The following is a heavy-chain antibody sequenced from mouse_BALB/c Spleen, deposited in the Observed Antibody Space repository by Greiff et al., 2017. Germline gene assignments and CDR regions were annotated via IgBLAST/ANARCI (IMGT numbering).Heavy chain of an antibody. CDR2: ISYSGST. D-gene: IGHD2-2*01. V-gene: IGHV3-2*02. J-gene: IGHJ3*01. CDR1: GYSITSDYA. CDR3: ARGGAWLRRDAWFAY. Sequence: EVKVEESGPGLVKPSQSLSLTCTVTGYSITSDYAWNWIRQFPGNKLEWMGYISYSGSTSYNPSLKSRISITRDTSKNQFFLQLNSVTTEDTATYYCARGGAWLRRDAWFAYWGQGTLVTVSA.